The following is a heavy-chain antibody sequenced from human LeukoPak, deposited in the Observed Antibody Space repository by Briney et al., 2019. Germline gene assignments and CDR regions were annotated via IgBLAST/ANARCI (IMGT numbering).Heavy chain of an antibody. Sequence: GGSLRLSCAASGFTFSSYSMNWVRQAPGKGLEWVSSISSSSYIYYADSVKGRFTISRDNAKNSLYLQMNSLRAEDTAVYYCAREAVYVWGSSYYFDYWGQGTLVTVSS. CDR1: GFTFSSYS. CDR3: AREAVYVWGSSYYFDY. D-gene: IGHD3-16*01. J-gene: IGHJ4*02. V-gene: IGHV3-21*01. CDR2: ISSSSYI.